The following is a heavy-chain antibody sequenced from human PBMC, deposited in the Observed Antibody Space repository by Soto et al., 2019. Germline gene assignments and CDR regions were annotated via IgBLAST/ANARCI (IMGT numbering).Heavy chain of an antibody. Sequence: QITLREAGPSVLKPTQTLTLTCTFSGFSLNTNGVGVGWFRQPPGKALEWLALIYWDDVKPYSPSLRTRLTITKDTSRNHVVLTMANMDPADTATYYCAHTPRGEGAKWFDPWGQGTLVTVSS. J-gene: IGHJ5*02. CDR3: AHTPRGEGAKWFDP. CDR2: IYWDDVK. D-gene: IGHD3-10*01. CDR1: GFSLNTNGVG. V-gene: IGHV2-5*02.